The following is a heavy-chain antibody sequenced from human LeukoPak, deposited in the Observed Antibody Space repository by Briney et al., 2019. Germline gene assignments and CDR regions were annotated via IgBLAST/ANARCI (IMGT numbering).Heavy chain of an antibody. CDR2: ITGGSNTI. D-gene: IGHD5-12*01. CDR3: AVLYSGYDEFDY. CDR1: GFTFDIYG. Sequence: PGGSLRLSCAASGFTFDIYGMNWVRQAPGKGLEWVSFITGGSNTIYYADSVKGRFTISRDNSKNTLYLQMNSLRAEDTAVYYCAVLYSGYDEFDYWGQGTLVTVSS. J-gene: IGHJ4*02. V-gene: IGHV3-48*01.